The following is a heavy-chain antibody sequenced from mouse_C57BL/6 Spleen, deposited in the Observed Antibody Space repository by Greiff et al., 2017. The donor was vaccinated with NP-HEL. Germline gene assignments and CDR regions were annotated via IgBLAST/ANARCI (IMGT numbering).Heavy chain of an antibody. CDR2: IDPSDSYT. CDR1: GYTFTSYW. V-gene: IGHV1-59*01. CDR3: ARGDGYYYFDY. Sequence: VQLQQSGAELVRPGTSVKLSCKASGYTFTSYWMHWVKQRPGQGLEWIGVIDPSDSYTNYNQKFKGKATLTVDTSSSTAYMQLSSLTSEDSAVYYCARGDGYYYFDYWGQGTTLTVSS. J-gene: IGHJ2*01. D-gene: IGHD2-3*01.